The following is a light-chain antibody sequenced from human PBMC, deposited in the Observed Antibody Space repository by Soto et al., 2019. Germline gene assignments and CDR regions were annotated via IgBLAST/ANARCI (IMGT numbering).Light chain of an antibody. CDR1: SSDVGTYNR. Sequence: QSALTQPPSVSGSPGQSVIISCTGTSSDVGTYNRVSWYQQPPGTAPKLMIFELNNRPAGVPDRFSGSKSGNTASLTISGLQAEDEAVYYCSSYTSSSTYVFGTGTKVTVL. J-gene: IGLJ1*01. CDR3: SSYTSSSTYV. V-gene: IGLV2-18*02. CDR2: ELN.